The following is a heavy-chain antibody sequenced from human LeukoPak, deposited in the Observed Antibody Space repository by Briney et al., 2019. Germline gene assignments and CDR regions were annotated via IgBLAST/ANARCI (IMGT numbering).Heavy chain of an antibody. J-gene: IGHJ4*02. CDR2: IYHSGST. D-gene: IGHD4-23*01. Sequence: SETLSLTCTVSGGSISSYYWSWIRQPPGKGLEWIGYIYHSGSTDYNPSLKSRVTISVDTSKSQFSLKLTSVTTADTAVYYCATLTTVVTAYYFDYWGQGTLVTVSS. CDR1: GGSISSYY. V-gene: IGHV4-4*09. CDR3: ATLTTVVTAYYFDY.